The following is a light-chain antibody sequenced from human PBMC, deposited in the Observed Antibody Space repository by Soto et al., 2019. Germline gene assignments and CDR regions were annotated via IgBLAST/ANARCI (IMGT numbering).Light chain of an antibody. CDR1: QPIINY. CDR2: AAS. Sequence: DIQMTQSPSSLSASIGDRVTIACRASQPIINYLSWYQQKLGKAPKLLIYAASTLQSGVPSRFSGSGSGTDFTLTISSLQPEDFATYYCQQYDYLPLTFGGGTRVEIK. J-gene: IGKJ4*01. CDR3: QQYDYLPLT. V-gene: IGKV1-39*01.